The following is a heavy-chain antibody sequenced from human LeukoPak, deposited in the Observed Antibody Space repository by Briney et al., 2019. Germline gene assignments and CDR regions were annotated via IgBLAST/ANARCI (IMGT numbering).Heavy chain of an antibody. V-gene: IGHV1-18*01. D-gene: IGHD3-3*01. Sequence: GASVKVSCKASGYTFTSYGISWVRQAPGQGLEWVGWISAYNGNTNYAQKLQGRVTMTTDASTSTAYMELRSLRSDDTAVYYCARVLTRITIFGVVIGGAFDIWGQGTMVTVSS. CDR2: ISAYNGNT. CDR1: GYTFTSYG. J-gene: IGHJ3*02. CDR3: ARVLTRITIFGVVIGGAFDI.